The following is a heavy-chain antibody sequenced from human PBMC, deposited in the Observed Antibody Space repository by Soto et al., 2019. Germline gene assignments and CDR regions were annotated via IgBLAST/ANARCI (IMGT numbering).Heavy chain of an antibody. D-gene: IGHD2-21*02. CDR1: GFTFDDYA. V-gene: IGHV3-9*01. J-gene: IGHJ4*02. CDR3: AKDIGVVVTAIFDY. Sequence: EVQLVESGGGLVQPGRSLRLSCAASGFTFDDYAMHWVRQAPGKGLEWVSGISGNSGSIGYADSVKGRVTTPRDNAKNSLYLQMNSLRAEDTALYYCAKDIGVVVTAIFDYWGQGTLVTVSS. CDR2: ISGNSGSI.